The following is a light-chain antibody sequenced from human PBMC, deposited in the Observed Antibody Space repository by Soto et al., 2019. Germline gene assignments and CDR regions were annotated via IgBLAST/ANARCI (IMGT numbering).Light chain of an antibody. CDR3: SSYTSSRTLV. CDR1: SSDVGKYDY. J-gene: IGLJ1*01. Sequence: QSVLTQPPSASGSPGQSVTISCTGTSSDVGKYDYVSWFQHHPGKAPKLMIYEVSNRPSGVSHRFSGSKSDNTASLTISGLQTDDEADYYCSSYTSSRTLVFGTGTKVTVL. CDR2: EVS. V-gene: IGLV2-14*01.